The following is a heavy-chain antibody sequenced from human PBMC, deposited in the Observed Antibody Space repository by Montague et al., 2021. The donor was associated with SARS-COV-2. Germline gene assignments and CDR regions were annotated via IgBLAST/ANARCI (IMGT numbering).Heavy chain of an antibody. CDR3: AREYYYDSSGYYGYAFDI. CDR2: IDWDDDK. D-gene: IGHD3-22*01. J-gene: IGHJ3*02. V-gene: IGHV2-70*11. Sequence: PALVKPTQTLTLTCTFSGFSLNTSGMCVSWIRQPPGKALEWLARIDWDDDKYYSTSLKTRLTISKDTSKNQVVLTMTNMDPVDTATYYCAREYYYDSSGYYGYAFDIWGQGTMVTVSS. CDR1: GFSLNTSGMC.